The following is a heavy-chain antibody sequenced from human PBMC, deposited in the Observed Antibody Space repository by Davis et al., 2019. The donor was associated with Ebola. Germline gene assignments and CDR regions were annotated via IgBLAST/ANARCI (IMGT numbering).Heavy chain of an antibody. Sequence: GGSLRLSCPAPGFTFSNAWMNWVRQAPGKGLEWVGRIQSKTDGATIDYTAPVKGRFTISRDDSKNTLYLQMNSLKTEDTDVYYCTTGGMTPRGYWGQGTLVTVSS. CDR3: TTGGMTPRGY. V-gene: IGHV3-15*05. CDR1: GFTFSNAW. J-gene: IGHJ4*02. CDR2: IQSKTDGATI.